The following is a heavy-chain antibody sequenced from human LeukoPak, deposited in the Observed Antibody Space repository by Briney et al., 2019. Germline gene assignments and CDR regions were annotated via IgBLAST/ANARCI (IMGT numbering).Heavy chain of an antibody. D-gene: IGHD3-3*01. V-gene: IGHV3-74*01. CDR1: GFTFITYG. J-gene: IGHJ4*02. CDR2: INSDGSST. Sequence: GGSLRLSCAASGFTFITYGMHLVRQVTGNGLVWGSRINSDGSSTIYAGSVRGRFTISRDNAKNKLYLQMKSLRAEDTAVYYCAGEIFGGTFDYWGQGTLVTVSS. CDR3: AGEIFGGTFDY.